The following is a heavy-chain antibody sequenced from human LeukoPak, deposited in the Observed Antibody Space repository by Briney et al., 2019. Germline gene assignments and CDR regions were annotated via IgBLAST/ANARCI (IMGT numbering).Heavy chain of an antibody. D-gene: IGHD6-13*01. CDR2: ISSSSSYI. Sequence: GGSLRFSCAASGFTFSSHGMNWVRQAPGKGLEWVSSISSSSSYIYYADSVKGRFTISRDNAKNSLYLQMNSLRAEDTAVYYCARDHWHSSSWYGPFDYWGQGTLVTVSS. CDR3: ARDHWHSSSWYGPFDY. J-gene: IGHJ4*02. V-gene: IGHV3-21*01. CDR1: GFTFSSHG.